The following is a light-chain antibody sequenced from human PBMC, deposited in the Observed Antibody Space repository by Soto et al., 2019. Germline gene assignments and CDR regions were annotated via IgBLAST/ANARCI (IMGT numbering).Light chain of an antibody. CDR1: QSVSSGS. Sequence: EIALTQPPGTLSLSPGERAILSCRASQSVSSGSLAWYRQKPGQDPRLLVYDASNRATGIPDRFSGSGSGRGCTLTIRRLEPGEFAVYYCQLCGSAPRTFGEGTKVQIK. V-gene: IGKV3-20*01. CDR2: DAS. J-gene: IGKJ1*01. CDR3: QLCGSAPRT.